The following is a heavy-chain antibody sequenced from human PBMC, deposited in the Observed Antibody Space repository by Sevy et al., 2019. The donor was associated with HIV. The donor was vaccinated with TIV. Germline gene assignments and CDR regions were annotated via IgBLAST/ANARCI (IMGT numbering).Heavy chain of an antibody. V-gene: IGHV3-33*01. CDR3: ARPEGATHYDAFDI. CDR1: GFTFSSDG. D-gene: IGHD1-26*01. J-gene: IGHJ3*02. Sequence: GGSLRLSCAASGFTFSSDGMHWVRQAPGKGLEWVAVIWYDGSNKYYADSVKGRFTISRDNSKNTLYLQMNSLRAEDTAVYYCARPEGATHYDAFDIWGQGTMVTVSS. CDR2: IWYDGSNK.